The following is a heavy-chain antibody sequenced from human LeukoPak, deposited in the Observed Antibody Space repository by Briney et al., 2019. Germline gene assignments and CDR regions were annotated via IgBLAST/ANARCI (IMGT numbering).Heavy chain of an antibody. Sequence: GGSPRLSCAASGFTFSSYAMSWVRQAPGEGLEWVSAISGSGGSTYYADSVKGRFTISRDNSKNTLYLQMNSLRAEDTAVYYCARDQGRYSSSWYLDYWGQGTLVTVSS. V-gene: IGHV3-23*01. CDR1: GFTFSSYA. CDR3: ARDQGRYSSSWYLDY. CDR2: ISGSGGST. D-gene: IGHD6-13*01. J-gene: IGHJ4*02.